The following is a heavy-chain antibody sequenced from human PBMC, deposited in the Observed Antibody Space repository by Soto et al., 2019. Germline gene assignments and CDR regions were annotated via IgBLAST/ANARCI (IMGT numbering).Heavy chain of an antibody. V-gene: IGHV3-23*01. CDR1: GFTFSSYS. Sequence: GGSLRLSCTASGFTFSSYSMSWVRQAPGKGLEWVSAISGSGGNTYYADTVKSRFTISRDNSKNTLYLQMNSLRAEDSAFYYCAVCDHPNDISVWAPWRYWGQGTLVTVSS. D-gene: IGHD3-22*01. CDR3: AVCDHPNDISVWAPWRY. CDR2: ISGSGGNT. J-gene: IGHJ4*02.